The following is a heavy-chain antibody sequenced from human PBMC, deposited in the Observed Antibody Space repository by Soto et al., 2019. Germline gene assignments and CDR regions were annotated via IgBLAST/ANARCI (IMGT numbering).Heavy chain of an antibody. CDR3: AREKRDTGMANAFDI. CDR1: GYTFTGYY. Sequence: GASVKVSCKASGYTFTGYYMHWVRQAPGQGLEWMGWINPNSGGTNYAQKFQGWVTMTRDTSISTAYMELSRLRSDDTAVYYCAREKRDTGMANAFDIWGQGXMVTV. V-gene: IGHV1-2*04. CDR2: INPNSGGT. J-gene: IGHJ3*02. D-gene: IGHD5-18*01.